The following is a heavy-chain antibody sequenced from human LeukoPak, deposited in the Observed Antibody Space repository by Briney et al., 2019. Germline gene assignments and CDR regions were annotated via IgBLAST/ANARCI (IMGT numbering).Heavy chain of an antibody. CDR2: SSYDGSNT. D-gene: IGHD6-13*01. CDR3: AKDGQLGGSSWFTLFFDY. J-gene: IGHJ4*02. CDR1: RFSFRSFD. Sequence: GGSLRLSCAAFRFSFRSFDMHWVRQAPGKGLEWLALSSYDGSNTYYTDSVKGRFTISRDNSKNTLYLQMNSLRPEDTAVYYCAKDGQLGGSSWFTLFFDYWGQGTLVTVSS. V-gene: IGHV3-30*18.